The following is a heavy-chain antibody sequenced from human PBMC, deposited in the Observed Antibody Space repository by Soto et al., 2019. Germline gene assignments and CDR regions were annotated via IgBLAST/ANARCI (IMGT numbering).Heavy chain of an antibody. Sequence: PSETLSLTCAVYGGSFSGYYWSWIRQPPGRGLEWIGEINHSGSTNYNPSLKSRVTISVDTSKNQFSLKLSSVTAADTAVYYCARGIQYQLLYYYYGMDVWGQGTTVTVSS. CDR2: INHSGST. V-gene: IGHV4-34*01. D-gene: IGHD2-2*01. J-gene: IGHJ6*02. CDR3: ARGIQYQLLYYYYGMDV. CDR1: GGSFSGYY.